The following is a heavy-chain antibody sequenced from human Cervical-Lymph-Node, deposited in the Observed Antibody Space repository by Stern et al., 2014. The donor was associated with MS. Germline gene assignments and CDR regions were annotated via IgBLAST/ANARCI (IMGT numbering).Heavy chain of an antibody. CDR1: GYIFSTFG. V-gene: IGHV1-18*01. CDR2: ISVKHGNT. Sequence: QVQLVQSGPEVKKPGASVKVSCKASGYIFSTFGITWVRQAPGQGLEWMGWISVKHGNTNYAQKVQDRLIMTTDTSTSTAYMELRNLRVDDTGVYYCARRGSNKYYGMDVWGQGTTVTVSS. CDR3: ARRGSNKYYGMDV. J-gene: IGHJ6*02. D-gene: IGHD2/OR15-2a*01.